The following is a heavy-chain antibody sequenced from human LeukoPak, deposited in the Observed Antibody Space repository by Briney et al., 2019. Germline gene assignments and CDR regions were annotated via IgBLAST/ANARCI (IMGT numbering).Heavy chain of an antibody. Sequence: PTGGSLRLSCVASGFTFSSSWMNWVRQAPGKGLEWVANIKYDGSEEKDVDSVKDLFAIARDNAQYSLYLQMNNLRAEDMAVYYCARDVYSSCYYWGQGTLGTVSS. CDR1: GFTFSSSW. CDR3: ARDVYSSCYY. J-gene: IGHJ4*02. V-gene: IGHV3-7*01. CDR2: IKYDGSEE. D-gene: IGHD4-11*01.